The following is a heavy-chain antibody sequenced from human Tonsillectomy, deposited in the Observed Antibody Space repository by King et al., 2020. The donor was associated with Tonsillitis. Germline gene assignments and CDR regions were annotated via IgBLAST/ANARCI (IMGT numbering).Heavy chain of an antibody. Sequence: QLQESGPGLVKPSQTLSLTCTVSVVSISSGSYYWSWIRQPAGKGLKWIGRISTSGITNYNPSLKSRVTISVDTSKNQFSLKLSSVTAADTAVYYCARDYSGSYYAFDIWGQGTMVTVSS. D-gene: IGHD1-26*01. V-gene: IGHV4-61*02. CDR3: ARDYSGSYYAFDI. CDR2: ISTSGIT. J-gene: IGHJ3*02. CDR1: VVSISSGSYY.